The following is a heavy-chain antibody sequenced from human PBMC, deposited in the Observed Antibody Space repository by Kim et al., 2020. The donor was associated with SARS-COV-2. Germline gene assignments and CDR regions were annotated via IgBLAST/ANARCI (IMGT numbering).Heavy chain of an antibody. Sequence: SETLSLTCAVSGGSISSGGYSWSWIRQPPGKGLEWIGYIYHSGSTYYNPSLKSRVTISVDRSKNQFSLKLSSVTAADTAVYYCARGANYDILTGYPTYYFDYWGQGTLVTVSS. D-gene: IGHD3-9*01. CDR2: IYHSGST. J-gene: IGHJ4*02. CDR3: ARGANYDILTGYPTYYFDY. CDR1: GGSISSGGYS. V-gene: IGHV4-30-2*01.